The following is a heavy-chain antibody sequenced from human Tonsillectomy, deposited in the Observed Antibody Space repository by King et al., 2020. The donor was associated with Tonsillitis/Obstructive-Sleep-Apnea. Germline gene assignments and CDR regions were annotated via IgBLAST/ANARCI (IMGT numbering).Heavy chain of an antibody. CDR3: ARDSSIDRVIDL. V-gene: IGHV1-46*01. CDR2: INPIDDYT. D-gene: IGHD3-10*01. J-gene: IGHJ1*01. CDR1: GYTFTRYY. Sequence: VQLVESGAEVKKPGASVKLSCKGSGYTFTRYYMNWVRQAPGQGREWMGIINPIDDYTTYAQKFRGRFTMTRDTSTSTVQLELSRLTSEATAMYYCARDSSIDRVIDLWGQGTLVTVSS.